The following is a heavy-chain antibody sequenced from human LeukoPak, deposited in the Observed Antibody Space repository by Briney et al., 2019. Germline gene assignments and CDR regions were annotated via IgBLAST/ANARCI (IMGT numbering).Heavy chain of an antibody. CDR2: IYHSGST. Sequence: KPSETLSLTCTVSGYSISSGYYWGWIRQPPGKGLEWIGSIYHSGSTNYNPSLKSRVTISVDTSKNQFSLKLSSVTAADTAVYYCARVGTTGWVSDYWGQGTLVTVSS. D-gene: IGHD1-14*01. CDR3: ARVGTTGWVSDY. J-gene: IGHJ4*02. CDR1: GYSISSGYY. V-gene: IGHV4-38-2*02.